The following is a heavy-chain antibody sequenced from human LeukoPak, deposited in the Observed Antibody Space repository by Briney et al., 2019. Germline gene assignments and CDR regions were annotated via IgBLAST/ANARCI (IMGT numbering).Heavy chain of an antibody. J-gene: IGHJ4*02. CDR3: AKNTIPYYFDY. V-gene: IGHV3-23*01. CDR2: ISGSGGST. Sequence: GGSMRLSCAASGFTFSSYAMSWVRQAPGQGLEWVSAISGSGGSTYYADSVKGRFTISRDNSKNTLYLQMNSLRAEDTAVYYCAKNTIPYYFDYWGQGTLVSVSS. D-gene: IGHD3-3*01. CDR1: GFTFSSYA.